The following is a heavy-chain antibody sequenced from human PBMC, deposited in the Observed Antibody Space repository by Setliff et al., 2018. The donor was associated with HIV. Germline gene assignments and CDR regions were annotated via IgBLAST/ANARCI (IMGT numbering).Heavy chain of an antibody. J-gene: IGHJ2*01. Sequence: PSETLSLTCAVYGGSFSGFYWNWIRQPPGKGLEWIGEINHSGSTNYNPSLKSRVTISVDTSKNQFSLGLSSVIAADTAVYYCARGPPGSSIGWYQEASWFFDLWGRGTLVTVSS. D-gene: IGHD6-19*01. CDR1: GGSFSGFY. V-gene: IGHV4-34*01. CDR2: INHSGST. CDR3: ARGPPGSSIGWYQEASWFFDL.